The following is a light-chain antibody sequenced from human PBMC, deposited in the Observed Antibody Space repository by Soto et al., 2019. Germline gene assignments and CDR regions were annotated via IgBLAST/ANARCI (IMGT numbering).Light chain of an antibody. Sequence: EIVLTQSPGTLSLSPGERATLSCRASQSVTGSYLAWYQQKPGQAPRLLIYGASSRATAIPDRFSGSGSGTDFTRSISGLEPEDVAVYYCQQYGSSPWTFGQGTKVEIK. CDR2: GAS. CDR3: QQYGSSPWT. CDR1: QSVTGSY. J-gene: IGKJ1*01. V-gene: IGKV3-20*01.